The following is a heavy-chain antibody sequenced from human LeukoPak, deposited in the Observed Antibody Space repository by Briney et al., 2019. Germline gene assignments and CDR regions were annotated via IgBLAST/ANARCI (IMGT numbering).Heavy chain of an antibody. CDR2: IYHSGST. D-gene: IGHD6-19*01. J-gene: IGHJ4*02. CDR3: VTNGTVTVAGTKFNYFDY. CDR1: GGSMRMSTYY. V-gene: IGHV4-39*01. Sequence: SETLSLTCTVSGGSMRMSTYYWGWTRQPPGKGLEWIGSIYHSGSTHYNPSLRSRVTMSVDASKNQFTLKVTAVTAADAAVYYCVTNGTVTVAGTKFNYFDYWGQGALVTVSS.